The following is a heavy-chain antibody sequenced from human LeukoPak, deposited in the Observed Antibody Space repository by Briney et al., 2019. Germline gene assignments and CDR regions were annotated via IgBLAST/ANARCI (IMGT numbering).Heavy chain of an antibody. V-gene: IGHV4-59*10. CDR3: ASEDYDFWSGRQRYYFDY. CDR1: GGSFSGYY. CDR2: IYTSGST. Sequence: PSETLSLTCAVYGGSFSGYYWSWIRQPPGKGLEWIGRIYTSGSTNYNPSLKSRVTMSVDTSKNQFSLKLSSVTAADTAVYYCASEDYDFWSGRQRYYFDYWGQGTLVTVSS. D-gene: IGHD3-3*01. J-gene: IGHJ4*02.